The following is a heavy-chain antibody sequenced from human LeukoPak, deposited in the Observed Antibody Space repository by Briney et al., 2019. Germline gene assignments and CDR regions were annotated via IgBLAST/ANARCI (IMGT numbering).Heavy chain of an antibody. D-gene: IGHD3-22*01. CDR3: ARARYYYDSSGIYNWFDP. CDR1: GGSISSSSFY. J-gene: IGHJ5*02. CDR2: IYYSGST. Sequence: SETLSLTCTVSGGSISSSSFYWGWIRQPPGKGLECIGSIYYSGSTNYNPSLKSRVTISVDTSKNQFSLKLSSVTAADTAVYYCARARYYYDSSGIYNWFDPWGQGTLVTVSS. V-gene: IGHV4-39*07.